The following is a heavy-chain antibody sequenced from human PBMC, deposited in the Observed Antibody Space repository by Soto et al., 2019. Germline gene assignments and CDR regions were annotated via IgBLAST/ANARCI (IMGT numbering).Heavy chain of an antibody. CDR1: GGSVSSGGHH. J-gene: IGHJ4*02. Sequence: PSETLSLTCTVSGGSVSSGGHHWSWVRQPPGKGLEWIGYIYNRDSTNYNPSLRGRVTLSVDTAKNQFSLMLTSVTAADSAVYYCTKMAASDYGVKWAYYFDSWGQGTLVTVSS. CDR2: IYNRDST. D-gene: IGHD4-17*01. V-gene: IGHV4-61*08. CDR3: TKMAASDYGVKWAYYFDS.